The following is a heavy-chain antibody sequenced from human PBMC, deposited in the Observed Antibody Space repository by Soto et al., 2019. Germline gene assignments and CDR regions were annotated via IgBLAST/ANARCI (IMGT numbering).Heavy chain of an antibody. CDR3: ASSYDILTGPI. V-gene: IGHV1-8*01. D-gene: IGHD3-9*01. J-gene: IGHJ3*02. CDR2: MNPNSGNT. CDR1: GYTFTSYD. Sequence: ASVKVSCKASGYTFTSYDINWVRQATGQGLEWMGWMNPNSGNTGYAQKLQGRVTMTRNTSISTAYMEPSSLRSEDTAVYYCASSYDILTGPIWGQGTMVTVSS.